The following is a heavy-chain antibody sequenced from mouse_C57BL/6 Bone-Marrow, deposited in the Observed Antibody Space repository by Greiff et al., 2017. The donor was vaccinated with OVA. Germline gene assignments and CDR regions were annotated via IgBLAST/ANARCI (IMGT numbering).Heavy chain of an antibody. D-gene: IGHD1-1*01. CDR1: GFSLTSYG. V-gene: IGHV2-6-1*01. CDR2: IWSDGST. J-gene: IGHJ1*03. Sequence: VKLMESGPGLVAPSQSLSITCTVSGFSLTSYGVHWVRQPPGKGLEWLVVIWSDGSTTYNSALKSRLSISKDNSKSQVFLKMNSLQTDDTAMYYCARHGGVTTVDWYFDVWGTGTTVTVSS. CDR3: ARHGGVTTVDWYFDV.